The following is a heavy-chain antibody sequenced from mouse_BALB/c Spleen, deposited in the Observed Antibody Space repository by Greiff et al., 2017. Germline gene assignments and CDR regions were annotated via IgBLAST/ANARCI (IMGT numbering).Heavy chain of an antibody. J-gene: IGHJ2*01. D-gene: IGHD1-1*01. CDR3: AREAYYGSSYENYFDY. CDR1: GFTFSSYA. V-gene: IGHV5-6-5*01. CDR2: ISSGGST. Sequence: EVKLMESGGGLVKPGGSLKLSCAASGFTFSSYAMSWVRQTPEKRLEWVASISSGGSTYYPDSVKGRFTISRDNARNILYLQMSSLRSEDTAMYYCAREAYYGSSYENYFDYWGQGTTLTVSS.